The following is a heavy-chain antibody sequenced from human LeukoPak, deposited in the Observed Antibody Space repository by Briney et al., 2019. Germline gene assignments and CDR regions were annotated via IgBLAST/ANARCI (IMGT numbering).Heavy chain of an antibody. D-gene: IGHD6-6*01. V-gene: IGHV3-23*01. CDR3: GKGVSSIAARPIDY. CDR1: GFTFSSYA. CDR2: ISGSGGST. J-gene: IGHJ4*02. Sequence: GGSLRLSCAASGFTFSSYAMSWVRQAPGKGLEWVSAISGSGGSTYYADSVKGRFTISRDNSKNTLYLQMNSLRAEDTAVYYCGKGVSSIAARPIDYWGQGTLVTVSS.